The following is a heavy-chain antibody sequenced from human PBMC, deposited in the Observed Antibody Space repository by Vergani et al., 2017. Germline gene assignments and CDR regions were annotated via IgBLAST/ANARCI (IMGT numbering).Heavy chain of an antibody. V-gene: IGHV4-34*01. D-gene: IGHD2-2*01. CDR3: TRGRRSTG. Sequence: QVQLQQWGAGLLKPSETLSLTCAVSGGSLSGFYWSWIRQPPGKGLVWIGEINHSGLTNYNPPLKSRLTMSVDTSKNQFSMKLTSVTAADTAVYYCTRGRRSTGWGQGTLVTVSS. CDR2: INHSGLT. J-gene: IGHJ4*02. CDR1: GGSLSGFY.